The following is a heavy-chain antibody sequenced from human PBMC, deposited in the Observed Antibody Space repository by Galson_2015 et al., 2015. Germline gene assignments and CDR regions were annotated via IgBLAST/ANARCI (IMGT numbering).Heavy chain of an antibody. D-gene: IGHD3-3*01. CDR3: AREKVDYDFWSGQKYYYMDV. J-gene: IGHJ6*03. Sequence: SLRLSCAASGFTFSSYSMNWVRQAPGKGLEWVANIKQDGSEIYYVDSVKGRLTISRDNAKNSLFLQMNSLRAEDTAVYYCAREKVDYDFWSGQKYYYMDVWGKGTTVTVSS. CDR1: GFTFSSYS. CDR2: IKQDGSEI. V-gene: IGHV3-7*01.